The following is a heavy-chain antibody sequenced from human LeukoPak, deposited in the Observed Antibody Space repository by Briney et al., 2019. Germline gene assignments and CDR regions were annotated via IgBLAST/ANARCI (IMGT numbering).Heavy chain of an antibody. D-gene: IGHD4-11*01. CDR1: GGSFSGYY. CDR3: ARTRYSNYYMDV. Sequence: PSETLSLTCAVYGGSFSGYYWSWIRQPPGKGLEWIGEINHSGSTNYNPSLKSRVTISVDTSKNQFPLKLSSVTAADTAVYYCARTRYSNYYMDVWGKGTTVTVSS. J-gene: IGHJ6*03. V-gene: IGHV4-34*01. CDR2: INHSGST.